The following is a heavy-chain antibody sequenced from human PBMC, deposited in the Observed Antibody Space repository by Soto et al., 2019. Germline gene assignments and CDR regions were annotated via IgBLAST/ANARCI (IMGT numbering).Heavy chain of an antibody. V-gene: IGHV3-74*01. CDR3: ARTAMVPWFDP. CDR2: FXSXGXXX. J-gene: IGHJ5*02. Sequence: GGSLRLSCAASGFTFRSYWMQWVRQAPGKGLVWVSRFXSXGXXXSXXXSVKGRFTISRDNAKNTLYLQMNSLRAEDTAVYYCARTAMVPWFDPWGQGTLVTASS. D-gene: IGHD5-18*01. CDR1: GFTFRSYW.